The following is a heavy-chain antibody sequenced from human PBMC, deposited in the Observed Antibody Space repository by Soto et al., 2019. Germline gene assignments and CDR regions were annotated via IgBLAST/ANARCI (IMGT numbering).Heavy chain of an antibody. CDR2: IYYSGST. CDR1: GGSISSYY. Sequence: PSETLSLTRTVSGGSISSYYWSWIRQPPGKGLEWIGEIYYSGSTNYNPSLKSRVTISVDTSKNQFSLKLSSVTAADTAVYYCARVSGIYYYGMDVWGQGTTVTVSS. J-gene: IGHJ6*02. CDR3: ARVSGIYYYGMDV. D-gene: IGHD3-10*01. V-gene: IGHV4-59*12.